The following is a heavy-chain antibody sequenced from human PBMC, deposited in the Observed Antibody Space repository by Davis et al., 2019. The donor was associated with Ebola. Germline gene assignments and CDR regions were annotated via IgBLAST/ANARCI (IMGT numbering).Heavy chain of an antibody. CDR1: GYTFPAHY. D-gene: IGHD1-26*01. CDR2: INPNFGGK. J-gene: IGHJ5*02. CDR3: ARGHTYGRWDDWFDP. Sequence: ASVKVSCKASGYTFPAHYIHWVRQVPGQGLEWMGRINPNFGGKIYAQKFQDRVTLTIDTSINTAYMELDSLGSDDTAVYYCARGHTYGRWDDWFDPWGQGTLVTVSS. V-gene: IGHV1-2*06.